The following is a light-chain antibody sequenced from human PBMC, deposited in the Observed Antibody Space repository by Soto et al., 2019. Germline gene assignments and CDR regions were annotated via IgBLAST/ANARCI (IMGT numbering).Light chain of an antibody. CDR2: AAS. V-gene: IGKV1-39*01. Sequence: DIQMTQSPSSLSASVGDRVTITCRASQTISNYLNWYQQKPGTAPKLLTFAASRLQSGVPSRFIGSGSGTAFTLTISSLKPEDFATYYCQQSYSTPYTFGQGTNLEIK. CDR3: QQSYSTPYT. CDR1: QTISNY. J-gene: IGKJ2*01.